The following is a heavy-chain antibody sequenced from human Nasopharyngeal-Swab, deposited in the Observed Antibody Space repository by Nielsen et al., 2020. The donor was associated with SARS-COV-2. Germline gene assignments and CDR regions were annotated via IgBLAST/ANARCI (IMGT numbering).Heavy chain of an antibody. CDR3: VRRAFSASYFYFDY. Sequence: GESLKISCKGSGYIFTSYWIGWVRQMPGKGLEWMGIIYPADSDSRYSLSFRGQVSISVDKSIGTAYLQWNTLKASDTAIYYCVRRAFSASYFYFDYWGPGTLVTVSS. CDR1: GYIFTSYW. D-gene: IGHD1-26*01. CDR2: IYPADSDS. V-gene: IGHV5-51*01. J-gene: IGHJ4*02.